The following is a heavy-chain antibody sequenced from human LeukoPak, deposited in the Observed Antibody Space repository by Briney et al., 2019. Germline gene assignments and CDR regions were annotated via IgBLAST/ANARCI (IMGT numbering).Heavy chain of an antibody. Sequence: RGESLKISCQGSGYSFTFYWIGWVRQLPGKGLEWMGIIYPGDSDTRYSPSFQGQVTISADKSISTAYLQWSSLKASDTAMYYCARQDGSGTYYFDYWGQGTLVTVSS. CDR2: IYPGDSDT. CDR1: GYSFTFYW. CDR3: ARQDGSGTYYFDY. D-gene: IGHD3-10*01. J-gene: IGHJ4*02. V-gene: IGHV5-51*01.